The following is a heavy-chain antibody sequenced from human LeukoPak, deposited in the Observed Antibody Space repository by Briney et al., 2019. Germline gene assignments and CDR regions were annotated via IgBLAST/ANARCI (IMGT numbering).Heavy chain of an antibody. CDR1: GFTFKNCA. Sequence: PGGSLRLSCVASGFTFKNCAMSWVRQAPGKGLEWVSFISSSSSTIYYADSVKGRFTISRDNAKNSLYLQMNSLRAEDTAVYYCARGRGGSYSAIDYWGQGTLVTVSS. CDR2: ISSSSSTI. CDR3: ARGRGGSYSAIDY. D-gene: IGHD1-26*01. V-gene: IGHV3-48*04. J-gene: IGHJ4*02.